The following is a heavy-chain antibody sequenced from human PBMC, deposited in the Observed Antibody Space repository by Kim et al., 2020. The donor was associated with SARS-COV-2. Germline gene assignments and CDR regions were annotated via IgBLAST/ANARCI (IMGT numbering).Heavy chain of an antibody. Sequence: GGSLRLSCAASGFTFSTYGMHWVRQAPGKGLEWVAVISYDGSSKYYGESVKGRFTISRDNPENTLYLQMNSLRPEDTAVYYCAKAVVRGVNYYLYGMDVWGQGTTVTVSS. CDR1: GFTFSTYG. V-gene: IGHV3-30*18. CDR2: ISYDGSSK. J-gene: IGHJ6*02. CDR3: AKAVVRGVNYYLYGMDV. D-gene: IGHD3-10*01.